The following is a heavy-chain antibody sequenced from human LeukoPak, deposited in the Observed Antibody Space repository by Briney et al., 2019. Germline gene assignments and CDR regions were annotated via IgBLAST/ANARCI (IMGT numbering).Heavy chain of an antibody. Sequence: GGSLRLSCAASGFTFSSYWMSWVRQAPGKGLEWVANIKQDGSEKYYVDSVKGRFTISRDNAKNSLYLQMNSLRAEDTAVYYCAREGDTAEHGMDVWGQGTTVTVSS. CDR2: IKQDGSEK. CDR3: AREGDTAEHGMDV. J-gene: IGHJ6*02. V-gene: IGHV3-7*01. D-gene: IGHD5-18*01. CDR1: GFTFSSYW.